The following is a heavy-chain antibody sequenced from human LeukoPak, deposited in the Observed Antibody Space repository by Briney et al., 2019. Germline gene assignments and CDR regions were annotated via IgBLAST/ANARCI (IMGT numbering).Heavy chain of an antibody. V-gene: IGHV4-59*08. D-gene: IGHD6-13*01. J-gene: IGHJ3*02. CDR1: GGSISSYY. CDR3: ARPEQQLVRWDAFDI. CDR2: IYYSGST. Sequence: SETLSLTCTVSGGSISSYYWSWIRQPPGKELEWIGYIYYSGSTNYNPSLKSRVTISVDTSKNQFSLKLSSVTAADTAVYYCARPEQQLVRWDAFDIWGQGTMVTVSS.